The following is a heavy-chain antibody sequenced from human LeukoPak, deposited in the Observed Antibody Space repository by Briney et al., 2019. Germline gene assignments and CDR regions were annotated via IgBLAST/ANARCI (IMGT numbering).Heavy chain of an antibody. J-gene: IGHJ6*03. CDR1: GFTFDDYA. Sequence: PGGSLRLSCAASGFTFDDYAMHWVRQAPGKGLEWVSGISWNSGSIGYADSVKGRFTISRDNAKNSLYLQMNSLRAEDTALYYCAKDHGRYYYYYMDVWGRGTTVTVSS. D-gene: IGHD2-8*01. CDR2: ISWNSGSI. V-gene: IGHV3-9*01. CDR3: AKDHGRYYYYYMDV.